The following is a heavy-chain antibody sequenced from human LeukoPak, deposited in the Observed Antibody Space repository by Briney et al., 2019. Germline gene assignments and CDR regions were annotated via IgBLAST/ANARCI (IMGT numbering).Heavy chain of an antibody. V-gene: IGHV3-33*08. CDR1: GFTFSSYE. CDR3: ARDRGGSYGRDAFAI. Sequence: PGGSLRLSCAASGFTFSSYEMNWVRQAPGKGLGWGAGVWYDVSNKYYADSVKGRLTISRDNSKNSRYLQMNSLRAEDTAVYYCARDRGGSYGRDAFAIWGQGTMVTVSS. J-gene: IGHJ3*02. D-gene: IGHD1-26*01. CDR2: VWYDVSNK.